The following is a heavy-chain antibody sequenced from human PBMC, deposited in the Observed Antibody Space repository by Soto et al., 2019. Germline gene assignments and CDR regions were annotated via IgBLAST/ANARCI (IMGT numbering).Heavy chain of an antibody. Sequence: SETLSLTCAVYGGSFSGYDWSRIRQPPGKGLEWIGEINHRGVTDYKPSLKRRVTISVDTSKNQFSLQLKSVTAADTALYYCARFSGSYYYAMDVWGQGSTVTVS. CDR2: INHRGVT. V-gene: IGHV4-34*01. CDR1: GGSFSGYD. J-gene: IGHJ6*02. CDR3: ARFSGSYYYAMDV. D-gene: IGHD6-19*01.